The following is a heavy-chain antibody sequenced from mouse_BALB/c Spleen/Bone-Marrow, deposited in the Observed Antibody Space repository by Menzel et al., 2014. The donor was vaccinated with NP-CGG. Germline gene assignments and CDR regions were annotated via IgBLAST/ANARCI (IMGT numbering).Heavy chain of an antibody. J-gene: IGHJ3*01. D-gene: IGHD1-1*01. CDR3: AREGGYYYGSRVAWFAY. CDR1: GFSLTSYG. CDR2: IWAGGST. Sequence: VKLMESGPGLVAPSQSLSITCTVSGFSLTSYGVHWVRQPPGKGLEWLGVIWAGGSTNYNSALMSRLSISKDNSKSQAFLKMNSLQTDDTAMYYCAREGGYYYGSRVAWFAYWGQGTLVTVSA. V-gene: IGHV2-9*02.